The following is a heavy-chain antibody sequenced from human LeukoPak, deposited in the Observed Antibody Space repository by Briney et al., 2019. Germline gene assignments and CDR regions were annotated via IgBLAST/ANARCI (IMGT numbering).Heavy chain of an antibody. CDR3: VRDFSGKWSLEY. V-gene: IGHV3-30*03. J-gene: IGHJ4*02. Sequence: GGSLRLSCAASGFTFSSYGMHWVRQAPGKGLEWVAVISYDGSNKYYADSMKGRFTISRDNSKNTLYLQMNSLRAEDTAVYYCVRDFSGKWSLEYWGQGTLVTVSS. CDR1: GFTFSSYG. CDR2: ISYDGSNK. D-gene: IGHD6-25*01.